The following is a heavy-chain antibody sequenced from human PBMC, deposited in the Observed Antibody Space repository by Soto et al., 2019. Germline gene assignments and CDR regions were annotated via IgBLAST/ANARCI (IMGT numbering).Heavy chain of an antibody. V-gene: IGHV3-15*01. J-gene: IGHJ4*02. Sequence: GGSLRLSCAASGFTFANAWMSWVRQAPGKGLEWVGRVRSKADGGTTDYAASVKGRFTISRDDSENTLYLQMNSLKIDDTAVYYCRRDWDYPVLWGQGTLVTVSS. CDR1: GFTFANAW. D-gene: IGHD1-7*01. CDR2: VRSKADGGTT. CDR3: RRDWDYPVL.